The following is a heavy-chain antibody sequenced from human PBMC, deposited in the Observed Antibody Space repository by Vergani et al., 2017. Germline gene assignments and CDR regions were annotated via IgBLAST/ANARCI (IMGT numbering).Heavy chain of an antibody. CDR3: AKDFVPGRAFDI. Sequence: QVQLVESGGGVVQPGGSLRLSCAASTSGLTFNNSNMHWVRQAPGKGLEWVAFIRYDDSRNKYYAASVQGRFIISRDNSKNTVFLQMNSLRPEDTALYYCAKDFVPGRAFDIWGQGTMVTVSS. CDR2: IRYDDSRNK. V-gene: IGHV3-30*02. CDR1: GLTFNNSN. J-gene: IGHJ3*02.